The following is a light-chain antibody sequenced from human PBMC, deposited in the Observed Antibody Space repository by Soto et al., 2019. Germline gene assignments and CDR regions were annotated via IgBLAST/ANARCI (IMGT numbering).Light chain of an antibody. J-gene: IGKJ1*01. CDR3: QQRGYWPWT. Sequence: EIVLTQSPGTLSLSPGERATLSCRASQSVYNYLAWYQQKPGQAPRLLIYDASDRGPGLPARFSGSGSGTDFTLTISSLEPEDSAVYYCQQRGYWPWTFGQGTRVEIK. V-gene: IGKV3-11*01. CDR2: DAS. CDR1: QSVYNY.